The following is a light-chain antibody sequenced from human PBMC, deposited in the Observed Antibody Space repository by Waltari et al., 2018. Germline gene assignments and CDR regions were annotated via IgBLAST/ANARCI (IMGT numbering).Light chain of an antibody. V-gene: IGLV1-40*01. Sequence: QSVLTQPPSVSGAPGQRVTISCTGSRSTLGAGHGVHWYQFRPGAAPKLLIYGNNNRPSGVSDRFSGSKSGTSASLVVTGLQAGDEAVYYCQSYVSTHVVFGGGTQLTVL. CDR3: QSYVSTHVV. J-gene: IGLJ2*01. CDR2: GNN. CDR1: RSTLGAGHG.